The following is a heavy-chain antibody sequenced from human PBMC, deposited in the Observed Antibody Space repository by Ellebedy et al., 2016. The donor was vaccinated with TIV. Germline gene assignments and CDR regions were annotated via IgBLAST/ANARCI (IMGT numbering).Heavy chain of an antibody. D-gene: IGHD3-16*01. V-gene: IGHV4-34*01. CDR1: GGPFSGPY. Sequence: MPSETLSLTCAISGGPFSGPYWSWIRRPPGKGLEWIGEINHSGGTFYMPSLKSRVTISRDTSKNQFSLKLSSVTAADTAVYYCARGLGGGEYFDYWGQGTLVTVSS. CDR3: ARGLGGGEYFDY. J-gene: IGHJ4*02. CDR2: INHSGGT.